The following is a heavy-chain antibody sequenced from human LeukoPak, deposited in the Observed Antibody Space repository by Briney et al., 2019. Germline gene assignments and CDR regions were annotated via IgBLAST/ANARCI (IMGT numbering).Heavy chain of an antibody. CDR1: GFTFSSYS. CDR2: ISSSSSYI. D-gene: IGHD6-19*01. CDR3: AREGSGIFDY. V-gene: IGHV3-21*01. J-gene: IGHJ4*02. Sequence: PGGSLRLSCAASGFTFSSYSMNWVRQAPGKGLEWVSSISSSSSYIYYADSVKGRFTISRDNAKNSLYLQMNSLRAVDTAVYYCAREGSGIFDYWGQGTLVTISS.